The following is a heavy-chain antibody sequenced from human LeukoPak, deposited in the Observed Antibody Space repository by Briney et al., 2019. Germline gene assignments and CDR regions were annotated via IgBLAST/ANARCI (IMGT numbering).Heavy chain of an antibody. J-gene: IGHJ4*02. CDR3: ATAPYSYGYATLVY. V-gene: IGHV1-24*01. CDR2: FDPEDGET. Sequence: ASVKVSCKVSGYTLTQLSMHWVRQAPGKGLEWMGGFDPEDGETIYAQKFQGRVTMTEDTSTDTAYMELSSLRSEDTAVYYCATAPYSYGYATLVYWGQRALVTVSS. D-gene: IGHD5-18*01. CDR1: GYTLTQLS.